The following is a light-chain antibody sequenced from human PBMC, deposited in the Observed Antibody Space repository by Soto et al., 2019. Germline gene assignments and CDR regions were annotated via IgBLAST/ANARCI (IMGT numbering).Light chain of an antibody. CDR1: QGISSY. Sequence: DIQLTQSPSFLSASVGDRVTITCRASQGISSYLAWYQQTPGKAPNLLIDPASTLQSVVPSRLSGSGSGTEFTLTISSLQPEDFATYYCQQRNSYPLTFGGGTKVEIK. CDR3: QQRNSYPLT. J-gene: IGKJ4*01. CDR2: PAS. V-gene: IGKV1-9*01.